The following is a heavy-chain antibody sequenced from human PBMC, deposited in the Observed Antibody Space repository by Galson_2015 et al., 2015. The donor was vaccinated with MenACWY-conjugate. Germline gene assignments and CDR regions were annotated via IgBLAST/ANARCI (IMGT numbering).Heavy chain of an antibody. Sequence: SLRLSCAASGFTFSSDAMHWVRQAPGKGLEWVAVISYDGSNKYYADAVKGRFTISRDNSKNTLYLQMNSLRPEDTAVYYCARGIAVAGLHWYFDLWGRGTLVTVSS. CDR3: ARGIAVAGLHWYFDL. J-gene: IGHJ2*01. D-gene: IGHD6-19*01. CDR1: GFTFSSDA. V-gene: IGHV3-30*04. CDR2: ISYDGSNK.